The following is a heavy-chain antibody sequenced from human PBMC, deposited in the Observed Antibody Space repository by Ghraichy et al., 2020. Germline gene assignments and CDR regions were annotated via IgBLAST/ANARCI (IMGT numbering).Heavy chain of an antibody. CDR2: VSASGGRT. J-gene: IGHJ5*02. D-gene: IGHD6-19*01. Sequence: GGSLRLSCAASGFTFNTYTMNWVRQAPGKGLEWVSAVSASGGRTYYADSVKGRFTISRDNSRNTVYLQMNSLRAEDTAVYHCAKRGEKAGLDPWGQGTLGTLSS. CDR3: AKRGEKAGLDP. V-gene: IGHV3-23*01. CDR1: GFTFNTYT.